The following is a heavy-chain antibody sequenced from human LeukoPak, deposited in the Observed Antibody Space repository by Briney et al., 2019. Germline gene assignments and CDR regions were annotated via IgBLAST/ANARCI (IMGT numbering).Heavy chain of an antibody. V-gene: IGHV3-74*01. J-gene: IGHJ3*02. CDR3: ARGRKVGALLLDAFDI. Sequence: GGSLRLSCAASGFTFSNFWMHWVPQAPGKGLVWVSRISNDGTTTTYADSVKGRFTISRDNAKNTLYLQMNSLRGEDTAVYYCARGRKVGALLLDAFDIWGQGTMVTVSS. CDR1: GFTFSNFW. D-gene: IGHD1-26*01. CDR2: ISNDGTTT.